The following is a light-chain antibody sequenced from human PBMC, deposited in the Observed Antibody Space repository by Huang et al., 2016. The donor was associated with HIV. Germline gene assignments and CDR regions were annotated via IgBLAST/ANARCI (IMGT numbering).Light chain of an antibody. Sequence: DIVMTQSPDSLTVSLGERATINCTSSQDLLCNATNKSFLAWYQQRPRQPPKLLIYWASTRAADVPDRFSGSGSGTDFTLTINSLQAEDMAVYFCQQYYTNYYTFGQGTKLEIQ. J-gene: IGKJ2*01. V-gene: IGKV4-1*01. CDR1: QDLLCNATNKSF. CDR2: WAS. CDR3: QQYYTNYYT.